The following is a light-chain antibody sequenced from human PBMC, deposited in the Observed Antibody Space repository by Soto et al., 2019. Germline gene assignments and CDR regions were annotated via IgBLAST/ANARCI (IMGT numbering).Light chain of an antibody. CDR3: QQYGDSPLT. CDR2: GAS. J-gene: IGKJ3*01. V-gene: IGKV3-20*01. Sequence: EVVLTQSPGTLSLSPGERATLSCRASQNVYSNSLAWYQQRPGQTPRLLIYGASTRAAAIPDRFSGSGSGADFALRIDGREPEDFAIYYCQQYGDSPLTGGPGTRVD. CDR1: QNVYSNS.